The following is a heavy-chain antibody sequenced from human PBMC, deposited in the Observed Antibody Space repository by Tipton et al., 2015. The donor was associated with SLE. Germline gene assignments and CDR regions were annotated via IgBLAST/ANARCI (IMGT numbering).Heavy chain of an antibody. Sequence: SLRLSCAASGFTFSNYNMNWVRQAPGKGLEWVSSISSGSSYKYYADSVKGRFTISRDNAKNSLYLQMNSLRAEDTAVYYCAREFGLRWPPGHFDYWGQGTLVTVSS. J-gene: IGHJ4*02. V-gene: IGHV3-21*04. CDR3: AREFGLRWPPGHFDY. CDR1: GFTFSNYN. CDR2: ISSGSSYK. D-gene: IGHD5-24*01.